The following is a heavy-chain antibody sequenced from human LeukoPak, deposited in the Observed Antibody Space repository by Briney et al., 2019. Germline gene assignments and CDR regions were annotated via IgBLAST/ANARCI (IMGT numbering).Heavy chain of an antibody. CDR2: ISYSGST. J-gene: IGHJ4*02. D-gene: IGHD4-17*01. Sequence: SETLSLTCAVSGGSISPYCWMWIRQPPGKGLEWIGYISYSGSTSFNPSLKSRVTISLDTSTNQVSLKLRSVTAADTAVYYCARAGSYRLTTTLWGQGTLVTVSS. CDR1: GGSISPYC. V-gene: IGHV4-59*01. CDR3: ARAGSYRLTTTL.